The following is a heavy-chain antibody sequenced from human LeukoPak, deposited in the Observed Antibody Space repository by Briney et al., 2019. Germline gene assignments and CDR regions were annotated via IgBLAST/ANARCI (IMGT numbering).Heavy chain of an antibody. CDR3: ARVPVWVLVVGAREAFDI. D-gene: IGHD1-26*01. V-gene: IGHV4-4*07. CDR2: IYISGST. J-gene: IGHJ3*02. CDR1: GGSISSYY. Sequence: PSETLSLTCTVSGGSISSYYWSWIRQPAGKGLEWIGRIYISGSTNYNPSLKSRVTMSVDTSKNQFSLILSSVTAADTAVYYCARVPVWVLVVGAREAFDIWGQGTMVTVSS.